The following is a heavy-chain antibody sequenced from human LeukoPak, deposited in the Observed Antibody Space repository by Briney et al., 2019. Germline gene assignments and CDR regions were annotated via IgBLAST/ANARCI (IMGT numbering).Heavy chain of an antibody. J-gene: IGHJ3*02. V-gene: IGHV4-31*03. D-gene: IGHD2-15*01. CDR1: GGSISSDGYY. CDR3: ARYRDSGGRLAFDI. Sequence: PSETLSLTCTVSGGSISSDGYYWTWIRQHPGKGLEWIGYFYYSGTTYYNPSLESRVTLSVDTSKNQFSLRLSSVTAADTAVYYCARYRDSGGRLAFDIWGQGTMATVSS. CDR2: FYYSGTT.